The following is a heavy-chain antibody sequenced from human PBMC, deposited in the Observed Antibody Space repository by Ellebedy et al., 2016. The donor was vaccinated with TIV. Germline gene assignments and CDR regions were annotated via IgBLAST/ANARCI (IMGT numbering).Heavy chain of an antibody. CDR1: GFSLSTSGVG. V-gene: IGHV2-5*02. D-gene: IGHD6-6*01. Sequence: SGPTLVXPTQTLTLTCTFSGFSLSTSGVGVGWLRQPPGKALEWLGIFYWDDDKRYSPSLKSRLTITKDTSKNQVVLTMTNMDPVDTATYYCAHKPRLMGFFDYWGQGTLVTVSS. CDR2: FYWDDDK. CDR3: AHKPRLMGFFDY. J-gene: IGHJ4*02.